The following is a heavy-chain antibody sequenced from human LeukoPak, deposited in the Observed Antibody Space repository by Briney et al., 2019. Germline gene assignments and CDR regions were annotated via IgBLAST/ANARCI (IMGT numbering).Heavy chain of an antibody. J-gene: IGHJ4*02. Sequence: ALVKVSFKASGYTFTSNYIHWVRQAPGQGLEWMGMIYPRDGSTSYAQKFQGRVTVTRDTSTSTVHMELSGLRSGDTAVYYCARDQEGFDYWGQGTLVTVSS. CDR3: ARDQEGFDY. V-gene: IGHV1-46*01. CDR1: GYTFTSNY. CDR2: IYPRDGST.